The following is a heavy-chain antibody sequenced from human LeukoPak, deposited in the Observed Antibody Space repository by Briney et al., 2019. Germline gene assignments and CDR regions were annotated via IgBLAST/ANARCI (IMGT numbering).Heavy chain of an antibody. Sequence: ASVKVSCKASGYTFIDYYMHWVRQAPGQGLEWMGIINPSGGSTSYAQKFQGRVTMTRDMSTSTVYMELSSLRSEDTAVYYCARTQKSNGYSYGPFDYWGQGTLVTVSS. CDR3: ARTQKSNGYSYGPFDY. CDR1: GYTFIDYY. V-gene: IGHV1-46*01. D-gene: IGHD5-18*01. CDR2: INPSGGST. J-gene: IGHJ4*02.